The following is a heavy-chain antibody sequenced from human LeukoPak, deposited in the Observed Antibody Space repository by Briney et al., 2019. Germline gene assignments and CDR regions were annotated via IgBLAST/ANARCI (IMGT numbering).Heavy chain of an antibody. CDR2: MNPNSGNT. D-gene: IGHD3-3*01. CDR3: ARESGYYDFWSGYYYYYMDV. CDR1: GYTFTSYD. J-gene: IGHJ6*03. V-gene: IGHV1-8*01. Sequence: ASVKVSCKASGYTFTSYDIHWVRQATGQGLEWMGWMNPNSGNTGYAQKFQGRVTMTRNTSISTAYMELSSLRSEDTAVYYCARESGYYDFWSGYYYYYMDVWGKGATVTVSS.